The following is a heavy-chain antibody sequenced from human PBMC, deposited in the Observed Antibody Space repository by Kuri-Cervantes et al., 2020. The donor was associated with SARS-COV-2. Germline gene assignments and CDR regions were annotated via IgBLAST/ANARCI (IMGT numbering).Heavy chain of an antibody. D-gene: IGHD3-3*01. J-gene: IGHJ4*02. V-gene: IGHV4-39*01. Sequence: SETLSLTCTVSGGSISSRSYYWGWIRQPPGKGLEWIGSIYYSGSTYYNPSLESRVTISVDTSKNQFSLKLSSVTAADTAVYYFATHDFLRGSTFVDWGQGTLVRLL. CDR2: IYYSGST. CDR1: GGSISSRSYY. CDR3: ATHDFLRGSTFVD.